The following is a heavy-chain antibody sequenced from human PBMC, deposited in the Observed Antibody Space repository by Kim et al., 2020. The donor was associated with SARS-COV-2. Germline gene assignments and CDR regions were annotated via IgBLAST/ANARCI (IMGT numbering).Heavy chain of an antibody. J-gene: IGHJ4*02. D-gene: IGHD2-15*01. CDR3: ARDLPYCNGGSCFADY. V-gene: IGHV3-30*09. Sequence: DSVKDRFAISRDNSKNILYLQMSSLITEDTAVYYCARDLPYCNGGSCFADYWGQGTLVTVSS.